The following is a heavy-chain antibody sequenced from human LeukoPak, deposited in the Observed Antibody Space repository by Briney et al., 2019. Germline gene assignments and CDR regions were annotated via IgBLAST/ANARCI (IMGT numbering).Heavy chain of an antibody. Sequence: ASVKVSCKASGYTFTSYGISWVRQAPGQRLEYMGWINAGNGNTKYSQNFQGRVTITRDTSASTAYMELSSLRSEDTAVYYCAREHDVLTGYSLDYWGQGTLVTVSS. D-gene: IGHD3-9*01. CDR2: INAGNGNT. J-gene: IGHJ4*02. V-gene: IGHV1-3*01. CDR3: AREHDVLTGYSLDY. CDR1: GYTFTSYG.